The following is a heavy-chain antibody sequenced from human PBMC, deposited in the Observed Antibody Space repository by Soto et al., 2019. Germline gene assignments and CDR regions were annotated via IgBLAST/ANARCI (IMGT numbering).Heavy chain of an antibody. Sequence: GSLRLSCVASGFTFSTYSMNWVRQAPGKGLEWVSSISSSSSYIYYADSVKGRFTISRDNAKNSLYLQMKSLRAEDTAVYYCARYCSSTTCLFDYWGQGT. CDR2: ISSSSSYI. CDR3: ARYCSSTTCLFDY. J-gene: IGHJ4*02. D-gene: IGHD2-2*01. V-gene: IGHV3-21*01. CDR1: GFTFSTYS.